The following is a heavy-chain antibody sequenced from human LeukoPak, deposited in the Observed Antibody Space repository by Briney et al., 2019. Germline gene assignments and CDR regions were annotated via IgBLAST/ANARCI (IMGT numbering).Heavy chain of an antibody. CDR2: ISAYNGDT. CDR3: ARDGTGGATAGFYY. J-gene: IGHJ4*02. CDR1: GYRFSDHG. V-gene: IGHV1-18*01. Sequence: ASVKVSCKASGYRFSDHGISWVRQAPGQGLEWLGWISAYNGDTNYAQKFQGRVIMTTDTSTSTAYMELTSPRSDGTGVYFCARDGTGGATAGFYYWGQGAPVTVHS. D-gene: IGHD1-26*01.